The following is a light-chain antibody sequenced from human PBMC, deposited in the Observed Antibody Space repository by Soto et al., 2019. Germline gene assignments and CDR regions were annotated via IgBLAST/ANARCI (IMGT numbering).Light chain of an antibody. CDR3: QQLNTYPIT. V-gene: IGKV1-9*01. CDR1: QGISSY. Sequence: QLTQSPSSLSASVGDRVTITCRASQGISSYLAWYQQKPGKAPKLLIYGASTLEGGVPFRFSGSGAGTDFTLIISSVQPEDFATYYCQQLNTYPITFGQGTRLEIK. J-gene: IGKJ5*01. CDR2: GAS.